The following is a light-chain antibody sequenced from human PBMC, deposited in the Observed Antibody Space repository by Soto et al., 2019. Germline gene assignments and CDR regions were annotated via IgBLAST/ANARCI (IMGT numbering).Light chain of an antibody. CDR3: QQRSNWPIT. CDR2: GAS. Sequence: DIVLTQSPGTLSLSPGERATLSCGTSQSLNSDYLAWYQQIPGQAPRVLIYGASTRAPGTPDRFSGAGSGTDFTLTISSLEPEDFALYYCQQRSNWPITFGQGTRLEI. V-gene: IGKV3-11*01. CDR1: QSLNSDY. J-gene: IGKJ5*01.